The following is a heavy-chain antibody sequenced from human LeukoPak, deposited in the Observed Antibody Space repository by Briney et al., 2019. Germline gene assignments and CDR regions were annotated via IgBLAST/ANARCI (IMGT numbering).Heavy chain of an antibody. D-gene: IGHD2-2*01. CDR1: GFTFTSSA. V-gene: IGHV1-58*02. CDR2: IVVGSGNT. Sequence: SVKVSCKASGFTFTSSAMQWVRQARGQRLEWTGWIVVGSGNTNYAQKFQERVTITRDMSTSTAYMELSSLRSEDTAVYYCARSPPVSTSCYLGYWGQGTLVTVSS. CDR3: ARSPPVSTSCYLGY. J-gene: IGHJ4*02.